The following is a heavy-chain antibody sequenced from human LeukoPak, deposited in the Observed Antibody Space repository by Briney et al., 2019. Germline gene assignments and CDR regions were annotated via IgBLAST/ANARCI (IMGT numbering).Heavy chain of an antibody. V-gene: IGHV3-23*01. Sequence: SGGSLRLSCAASGFTFKNYAMSWVRQAPGKGLEWVSAIGGGGATTYYADSVKGRFTISRDNSKDTLYLQMNSLRADDTAVYYCAKLGGFFDTSAKRYFQHWGQGTLVTVSS. CDR2: IGGGGATT. CDR3: AKLGGFFDTSAKRYFQH. D-gene: IGHD3-22*01. J-gene: IGHJ1*01. CDR1: GFTFKNYA.